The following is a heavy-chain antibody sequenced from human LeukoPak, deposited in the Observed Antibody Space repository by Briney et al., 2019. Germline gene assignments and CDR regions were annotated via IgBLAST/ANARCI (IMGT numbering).Heavy chain of an antibody. CDR2: INPNSGGT. J-gene: IGHJ4*02. V-gene: IGHV1-2*02. D-gene: IGHD5-18*01. Sequence: ASVKVSCKASGYTFTGYYMHWVRQAPGQGLEWMGWINPNSGGTNYAQKFQGRVTMTRDTSISTAYMELSRLTSDDTAVYFCARLNIPMGTFDYWGQGTLVTVSS. CDR3: ARLNIPMGTFDY. CDR1: GYTFTGYY.